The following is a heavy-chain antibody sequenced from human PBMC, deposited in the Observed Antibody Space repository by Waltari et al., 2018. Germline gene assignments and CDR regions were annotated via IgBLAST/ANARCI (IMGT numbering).Heavy chain of an antibody. D-gene: IGHD3-9*01. Sequence: QITLKESGPTLVKPTQTLTLTCTFSGFSLSTSGVGVGWIRQPPGKALDWLALIYWNDNKRYSPSLKIRLTITKDTSKNQVVLTMTNMDPVDTATYYCAHGDILTGYYGPFDYWGQGTLVTVSS. CDR2: IYWNDNK. CDR3: AHGDILTGYYGPFDY. J-gene: IGHJ4*02. V-gene: IGHV2-5*01. CDR1: GFSLSTSGVG.